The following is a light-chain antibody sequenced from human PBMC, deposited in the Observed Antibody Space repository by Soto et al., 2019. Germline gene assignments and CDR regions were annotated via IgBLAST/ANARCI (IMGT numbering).Light chain of an antibody. Sequence: QSVLTQPRSVSGSPGQSVTISCTGTSNDVGRFDYVSWYQQHPGKAPKVIIYEVSKRPSGVPDRFSGSKSGNTASLTVSGLQAEDEADYYCSSYAGSNNFVFGTGTKVTVL. J-gene: IGLJ1*01. V-gene: IGLV2-8*01. CDR1: SNDVGRFDY. CDR2: EVS. CDR3: SSYAGSNNFV.